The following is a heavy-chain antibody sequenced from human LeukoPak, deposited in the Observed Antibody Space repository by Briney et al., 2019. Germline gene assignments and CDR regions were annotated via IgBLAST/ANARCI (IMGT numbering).Heavy chain of an antibody. Sequence: GGSLRLSCAVSGFTVSGNYMSWVRQAPGKGLEWVSLIYSGGTTYYADSVKGRFTISRDNSKNTLYLQMNSLRAEDTAVYYCARDRAAGLFEYWGQGTLVTVSS. CDR2: IYSGGTT. CDR3: ARDRAAGLFEY. V-gene: IGHV3-53*05. D-gene: IGHD6-13*01. CDR1: GFTVSGNY. J-gene: IGHJ4*02.